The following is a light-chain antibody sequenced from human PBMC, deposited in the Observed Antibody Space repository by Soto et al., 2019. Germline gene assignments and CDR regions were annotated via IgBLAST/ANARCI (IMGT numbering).Light chain of an antibody. CDR2: DDY. Sequence: QSVLTQPPSASGTPGQRVTISCSGSSSNIGTNTVNWYQQLPGAAPKLLISDDYDRSSGVPDRFSASKSGTSASLAISGLQSEDEADYYCISYAGSKNLVFGGGTKVTVL. V-gene: IGLV1-44*01. J-gene: IGLJ3*02. CDR3: ISYAGSKNLV. CDR1: SSNIGTNT.